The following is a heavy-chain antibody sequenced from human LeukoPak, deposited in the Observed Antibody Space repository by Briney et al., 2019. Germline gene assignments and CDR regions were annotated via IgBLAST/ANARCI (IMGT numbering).Heavy chain of an antibody. V-gene: IGHV5-51*01. CDR3: ARHNGGRPDY. J-gene: IGHJ4*02. D-gene: IGHD6-6*01. CDR1: GYSFTNYC. Sequence: GEALKTSCKGSGYSFTNYCIGWGRQMPGEGLGWVGIIHPGGSNARYGPSFQGQVTISADKSISTAYLQWSSLKAPDTAMYYGARHNGGRPDYWGQGNLVTVSS. CDR2: IHPGGSNA.